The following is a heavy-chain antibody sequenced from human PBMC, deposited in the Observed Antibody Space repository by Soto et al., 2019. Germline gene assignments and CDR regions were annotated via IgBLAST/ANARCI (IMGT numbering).Heavy chain of an antibody. CDR1: GFTFSSYA. D-gene: IGHD6-6*01. V-gene: IGHV3-23*01. J-gene: IGHJ4*02. Sequence: GGSLRLSCVASGFTFSSYAMSWVRQAPGKGLEWVSAIGSCFATYYADSVKGRFTISRDNSNSALYLQINSLRAEDTAIYYCAKTVADRRGFDYWGQGALVTVSS. CDR3: AKTVADRRGFDY. CDR2: IGSCFAT.